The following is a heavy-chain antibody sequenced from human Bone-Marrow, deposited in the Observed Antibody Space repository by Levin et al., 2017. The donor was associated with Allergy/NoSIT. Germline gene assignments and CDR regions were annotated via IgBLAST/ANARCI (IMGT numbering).Heavy chain of an antibody. CDR1: GYTFTSYA. V-gene: IGHV7-4-1*01. CDR3: ARGPRVLWFGEFSKNWFDP. J-gene: IGHJ5*02. Sequence: ASVKVSCKASGYTFTSYAMNWVRQAPGQGLEWMGWINTNTGNPTYAQGFTGRFVFSLDTSVSTAYLQICSLKAEDTAVYYCARGPRVLWFGEFSKNWFDPWGQGTLVTVSS. D-gene: IGHD3-10*01. CDR2: INTNTGNP.